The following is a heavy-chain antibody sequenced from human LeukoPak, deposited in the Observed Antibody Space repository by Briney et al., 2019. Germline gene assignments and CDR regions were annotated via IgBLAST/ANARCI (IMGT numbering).Heavy chain of an antibody. V-gene: IGHV3-7*01. CDR3: ARASMAYYYYYMDV. CDR2: IKQDGSEK. Sequence: GGSLRLSCAASGFTFSSYWMSWVRQAPGKGLEWVANIKQDGSEKHYVDSVKGRFTISRDNAKNSLYLQMNSLRAEDTAVYYCARASMAYYYYYMDVWGKGTTVTVSS. D-gene: IGHD2/OR15-2a*01. J-gene: IGHJ6*03. CDR1: GFTFSSYW.